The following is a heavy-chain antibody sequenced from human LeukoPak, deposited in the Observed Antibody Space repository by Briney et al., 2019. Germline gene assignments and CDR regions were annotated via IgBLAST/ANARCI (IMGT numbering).Heavy chain of an antibody. Sequence: SETLSLTCTVSGGSISSGGYYWSWIRQYPGKGLEWIGYIYYSGSTYYNPSLKSRVTISADTSKNQFSLKLISVTTADTAVYYCARARSAAGNFDYWGQGTLVTVSS. V-gene: IGHV4-31*03. CDR3: ARARSAAGNFDY. CDR2: IYYSGST. D-gene: IGHD6-13*01. CDR1: GGSISSGGYY. J-gene: IGHJ4*02.